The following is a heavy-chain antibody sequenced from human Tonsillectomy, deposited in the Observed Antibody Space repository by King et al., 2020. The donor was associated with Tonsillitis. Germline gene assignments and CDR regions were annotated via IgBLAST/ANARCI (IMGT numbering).Heavy chain of an antibody. CDR2: IQSKTDGGTT. CDR1: GFTFSNAW. D-gene: IGHD5-12*01. V-gene: IGHV3-15*01. CDR3: TTGSPWGYAESLYSFDY. Sequence: VQLVESGGGLVKPGGSLRLSCAASGFTFSNAWMSWVRQAPGKGLEWVGRIQSKTDGGTTDYAAPVKGRFTLSRDDSTTTLYLQMNSLKTEDTAVYFCTTGSPWGYAESLYSFDYWGQGTLVTVSS. J-gene: IGHJ4*02.